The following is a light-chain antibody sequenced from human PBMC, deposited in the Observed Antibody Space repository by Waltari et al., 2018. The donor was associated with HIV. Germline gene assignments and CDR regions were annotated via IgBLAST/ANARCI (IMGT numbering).Light chain of an antibody. J-gene: IGKJ1*01. CDR2: GAS. CDR1: QSVSDY. V-gene: IGKV3-15*01. CDR3: QQYINWPHT. Sequence: EVVLTQSPATLSLSPGERATLSCRASQSVSDYLSWYQQKPGQAPRLLIGGASTRATGIPTRCSGSGSGTEFTRTVSSLQSEDFAVYDCQQYINWPHTFGQGTKVEIK.